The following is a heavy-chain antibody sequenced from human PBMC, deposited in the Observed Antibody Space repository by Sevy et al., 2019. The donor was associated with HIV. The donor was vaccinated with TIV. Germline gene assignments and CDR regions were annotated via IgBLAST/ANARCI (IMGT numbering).Heavy chain of an antibody. CDR1: GFTFSSYW. CDR2: INSDGSST. V-gene: IGHV3-74*01. J-gene: IGHJ5*02. CDR3: ARDLGGSSNPFDP. Sequence: GGSLRLSCAASGFTFSSYWMHWVRQPPGKGLLWVSRINSDGSSTRYSDSVKGRFTISRDNAKNTLYLQMNSLRAEDTAVYYCARDLGGSSNPFDPWGHGTLVTVSS. D-gene: IGHD2-2*01.